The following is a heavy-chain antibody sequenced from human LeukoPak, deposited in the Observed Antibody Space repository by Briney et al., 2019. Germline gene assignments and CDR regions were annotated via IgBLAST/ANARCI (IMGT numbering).Heavy chain of an antibody. CDR1: GYTFTCYY. Sequence: ASVKVSCKASGYTFTCYYMHWVRQAPGQGLEWMGWINPNSGGTNYAQKFQGRVTMTRETSISTAYMELSRLRSDDTAVYYCARDPYCSGGSCYYSGGNYWGQGTLVTVSS. J-gene: IGHJ4*02. CDR3: ARDPYCSGGSCYYSGGNY. V-gene: IGHV1-2*02. CDR2: INPNSGGT. D-gene: IGHD2-15*01.